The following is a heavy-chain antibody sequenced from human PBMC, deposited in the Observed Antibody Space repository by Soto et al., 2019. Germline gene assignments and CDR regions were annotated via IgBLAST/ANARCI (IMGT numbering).Heavy chain of an antibody. V-gene: IGHV4-59*11. D-gene: IGHD7-27*01. CDR1: GGSIHNHY. CDR3: ARANWYCEY. Sequence: QVQLQESGPGLVKPSETLSLTCTVSGGSIHNHYWSWVRQPPGKGLEWIGYFYYTGSTNYNPSLKSRLTMTVDTAKNQFSLHLSSVTAAHTAIYYCARANWYCEYWGQGILVSVSS. J-gene: IGHJ4*02. CDR2: FYYTGST.